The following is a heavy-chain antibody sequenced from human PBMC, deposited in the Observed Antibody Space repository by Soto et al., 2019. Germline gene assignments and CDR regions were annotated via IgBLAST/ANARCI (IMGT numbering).Heavy chain of an antibody. Sequence: SLRLSCAASGFTFSSYAMSWVRQAPGKGLEWVSAISGSGGSTYYADSVKGRFTISRDNSKNTLYLQMNSLRAEDTAVYYCAKDGGRSPPYYYYGMDVWGQGTTVTVSS. CDR2: ISGSGGST. CDR1: GFTFSSYA. D-gene: IGHD2-15*01. CDR3: AKDGGRSPPYYYYGMDV. V-gene: IGHV3-23*01. J-gene: IGHJ6*02.